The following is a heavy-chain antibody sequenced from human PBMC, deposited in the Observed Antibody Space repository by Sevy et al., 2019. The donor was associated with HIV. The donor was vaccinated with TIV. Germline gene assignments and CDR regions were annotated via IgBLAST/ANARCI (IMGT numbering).Heavy chain of an antibody. J-gene: IGHJ4*02. Sequence: LSLTCAASGFTFSSYEMNWVRQAPGKGLEWVSYISSSGSTIYYADSVKGRFTISRDNAKNSLYLQMNSLRAEDTAVYYCAREDFGGGDGWETVAGSVGYFDYWGQGTLVTVSS. D-gene: IGHD6-19*01. CDR2: ISSSGSTI. V-gene: IGHV3-48*03. CDR1: GFTFSSYE. CDR3: AREDFGGGDGWETVAGSVGYFDY.